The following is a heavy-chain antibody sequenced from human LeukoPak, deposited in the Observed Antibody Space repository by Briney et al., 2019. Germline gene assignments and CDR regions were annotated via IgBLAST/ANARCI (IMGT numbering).Heavy chain of an antibody. D-gene: IGHD6-6*01. V-gene: IGHV1-2*02. J-gene: IGHJ4*02. CDR3: ARGHSSLRLYYFDY. CDR1: GYTFTGYY. CDR2: INPNSGGT. Sequence: GASVKVSCKASGYTFTGYYMHWVRQAPGQGLEWMGWINPNSGGTNYAQKFEGRVTMTRDTSISTADMELSSLTSEYTAVYYCARGHSSLRLYYFDYWGQGTLVTVSS.